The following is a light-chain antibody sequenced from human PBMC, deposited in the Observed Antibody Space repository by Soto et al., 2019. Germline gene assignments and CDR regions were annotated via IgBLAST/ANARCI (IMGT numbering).Light chain of an antibody. CDR3: CSYAGSYTRV. CDR1: NRDVGSYNL. J-gene: IGLJ1*01. V-gene: IGLV2-14*01. CDR2: EVR. Sequence: QSALTQPASVSGSPGQSITIACTGTNRDVGSYNLVSWYQQRPGEAPKLIISEVRNRPSGISYRFSGSKSDNTASLTISGLQAEDEADYYCCSYAGSYTRVFGTGTKLTVL.